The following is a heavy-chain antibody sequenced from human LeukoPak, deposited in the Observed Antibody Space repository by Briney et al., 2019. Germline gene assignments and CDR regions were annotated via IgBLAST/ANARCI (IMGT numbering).Heavy chain of an antibody. V-gene: IGHV4-30-4*01. D-gene: IGHD4-17*01. CDR1: GGSISRDY. Sequence: SETLSLTCTVSGGSISRDYWSWIRQPPGKGLEWIGYIYYSGSTYYNPSLKSRVTISVDTSKNQFSLKLSSVTAADTAVYYCARGFGDGDYTYYYYGMDVWGQGTTVTVSS. CDR2: IYYSGST. J-gene: IGHJ6*02. CDR3: ARGFGDGDYTYYYYGMDV.